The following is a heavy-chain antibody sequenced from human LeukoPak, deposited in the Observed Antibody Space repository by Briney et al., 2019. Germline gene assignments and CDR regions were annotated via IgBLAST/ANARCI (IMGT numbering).Heavy chain of an antibody. CDR3: ARVEGGYYYDSRGYSRSLDI. CDR1: GLTFSNYW. J-gene: IGHJ3*02. V-gene: IGHV3-7*01. Sequence: GGSLRLSCAASGLTFSNYWMGWVRQPPGKGLQWVANIKEDGTEKYYVDSVKGRFTISRDNAKNSVYLQMNSLRAEDRAVYFCARVEGGYYYDSRGYSRSLDIWGQGTMVTVSS. CDR2: IKEDGTEK. D-gene: IGHD3-22*01.